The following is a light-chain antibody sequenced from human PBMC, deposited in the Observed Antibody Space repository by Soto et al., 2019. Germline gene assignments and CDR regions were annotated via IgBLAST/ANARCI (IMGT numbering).Light chain of an antibody. J-gene: IGLJ2*01. CDR3: SSYTSSSTPGVV. CDR2: EVS. V-gene: IGLV2-14*01. Sequence: QSMLTQPASVSGSPGQSITISCTGTSSDVGGYNYVSWYQQHPGKAPKLMIYEVSNRPSGVSNRFSGSKSGNTASLTISGLQAEDEADYYCSSYTSSSTPGVVFGGGTKVTVL. CDR1: SSDVGGYNY.